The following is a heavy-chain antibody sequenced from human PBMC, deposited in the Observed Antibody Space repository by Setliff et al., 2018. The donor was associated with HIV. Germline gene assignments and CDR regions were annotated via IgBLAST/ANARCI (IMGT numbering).Heavy chain of an antibody. CDR2: IYTSGST. V-gene: IGHV4-4*07. CDR1: GGSISSYY. D-gene: IGHD3-22*01. Sequence: SETLSLTCTVSGGSISSYYWSWIRQPAGKGLEWIGRIYTSGSTNYNPSLKSRVTMSVDTSKSQFSLRLGSVTASDTAVYYCARQAIFGYYDSSGYLDYWGQGTLVTVSS. CDR3: ARQAIFGYYDSSGYLDY. J-gene: IGHJ4*02.